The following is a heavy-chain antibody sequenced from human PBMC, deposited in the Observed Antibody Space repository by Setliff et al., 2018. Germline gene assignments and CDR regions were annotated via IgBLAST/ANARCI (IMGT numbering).Heavy chain of an antibody. V-gene: IGHV1-18*01. D-gene: IGHD3-22*01. CDR1: RYTFNSYA. J-gene: IGHJ3*02. CDR2: ISAYNGKT. Sequence: ASVKVSCKASRYTFNSYAMNWVRQAPGQGLEWMGWISAYNGKTNYAQKLQGRVTMTTDTSTSTAYMELRSLRSDDTAVYYCARDLDYQYYYETSGRDAFDIWGLGTMVTV. CDR3: ARDLDYQYYYETSGRDAFDI.